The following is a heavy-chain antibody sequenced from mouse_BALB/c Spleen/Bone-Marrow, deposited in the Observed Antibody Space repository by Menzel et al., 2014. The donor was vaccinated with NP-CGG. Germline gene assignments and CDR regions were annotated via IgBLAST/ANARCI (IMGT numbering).Heavy chain of an antibody. Sequence: VQLKESGPELVKPGASVKVSCKASGYSFTDYNMYCVKQSHGKSLEWIGYIDPYNGDTTYNQKFKGKATSTVDKSSSTAFIHLNSLTSEDSAVYYCTRYYRYDYWYFDVWGTGTTVTASS. CDR1: GYSFTDYN. J-gene: IGHJ1*03. CDR3: TRYYRYDYWYFDV. D-gene: IGHD2-14*01. CDR2: IDPYNGDT. V-gene: IGHV1S135*01.